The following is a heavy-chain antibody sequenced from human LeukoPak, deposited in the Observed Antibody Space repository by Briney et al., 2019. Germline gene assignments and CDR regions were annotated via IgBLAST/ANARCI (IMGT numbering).Heavy chain of an antibody. V-gene: IGHV4-34*01. CDR3: ARKWLGSFDY. CDR1: GGSFGGYY. J-gene: IGHJ4*02. CDR2: INHSGST. Sequence: SETLSLTCAVYGGSFGGYYWSWIRQPPGKGLEWIGEINHSGSTNYNPSLKSRVTISVDTSKNQFSLKLSSVTAADTAVYYCARKWLGSFDYWGQGTLVTVSS. D-gene: IGHD6-19*01.